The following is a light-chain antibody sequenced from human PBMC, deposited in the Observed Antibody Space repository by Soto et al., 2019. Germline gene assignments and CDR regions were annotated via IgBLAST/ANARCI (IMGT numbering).Light chain of an antibody. CDR1: SSNIGAGYD. CDR2: GNN. J-gene: IGLJ2*01. CDR3: QSYDSSLSSVV. Sequence: QAVVTQPPSVSGAPGQRVTISCTGSSSNIGAGYDIHWYQQLPETAPKLLIYGNNNRPSGVPDRFSGSKSGTSASLAITGLQAEDEADYYCQSYDSSLSSVVFGGGTQLTAL. V-gene: IGLV1-40*01.